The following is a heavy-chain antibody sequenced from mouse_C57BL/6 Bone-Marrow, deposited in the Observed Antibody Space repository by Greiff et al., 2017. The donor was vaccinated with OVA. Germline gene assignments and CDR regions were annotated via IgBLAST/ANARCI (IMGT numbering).Heavy chain of an antibody. V-gene: IGHV3-8*01. CDR2: ISYSGST. Sequence: EVQLQESGPGLAKPSQTLSLTCSVTGYSIASDYWNWIRKFPGNKLEYMGYISYSGSTYYNPSLKSRISITRDTSKNQYYLQLNSVTTEDTATYYCARGLYYGSSYWYFDVWGTGTTVTVSS. J-gene: IGHJ1*03. D-gene: IGHD1-1*01. CDR1: GYSIASDY. CDR3: ARGLYYGSSYWYFDV.